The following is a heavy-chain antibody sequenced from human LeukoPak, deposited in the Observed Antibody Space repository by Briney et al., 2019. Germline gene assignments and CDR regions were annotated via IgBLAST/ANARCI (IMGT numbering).Heavy chain of an antibody. CDR3: AKDTLRYSSSSRYFDY. CDR2: INNDGSSA. CDR1: GFTFDDYG. J-gene: IGHJ4*02. D-gene: IGHD6-6*01. V-gene: IGHV3-20*04. Sequence: GGSLRLSCAASGFTFDDYGMSWVRQAPGKGPVWVSRINNDGSSAIYADSVKGRFTISRDNAKNTVYLQMNSLRAEDTAVYYCAKDTLRYSSSSRYFDYWGQGTLVTVSS.